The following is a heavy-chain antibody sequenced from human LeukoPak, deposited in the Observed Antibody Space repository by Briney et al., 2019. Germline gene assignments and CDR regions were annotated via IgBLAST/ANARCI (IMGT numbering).Heavy chain of an antibody. CDR3: ARGVPGDY. J-gene: IGHJ4*02. V-gene: IGHV3-48*03. CDR1: GFTFSAFE. CDR2: ISSSGSTT. D-gene: IGHD1-1*01. Sequence: GGSLRLYCAASGFTFSAFEMNWVGQAPGKGLEWMSYISSSGSTTYYADTVKGRFTISRANAKNSLYLRVNSLRDEDTAVYYCARGVPGDYWGQGALVTVSS.